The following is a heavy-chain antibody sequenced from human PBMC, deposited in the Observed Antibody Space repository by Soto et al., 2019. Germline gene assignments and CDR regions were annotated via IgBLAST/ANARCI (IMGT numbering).Heavy chain of an antibody. CDR1: GYTFTGYA. Sequence: GASVKVSCKASGYTFTGYAMHWVRQAPGQRLEWMGWINAGNGNTKYSQKFQGRVTITRDTSASTAYMELSSLRSEDTAVYYCARAVAVPADFDDWGQGTLVTVSS. CDR2: INAGNGNT. D-gene: IGHD6-19*01. V-gene: IGHV1-3*01. J-gene: IGHJ4*02. CDR3: ARAVAVPADFDD.